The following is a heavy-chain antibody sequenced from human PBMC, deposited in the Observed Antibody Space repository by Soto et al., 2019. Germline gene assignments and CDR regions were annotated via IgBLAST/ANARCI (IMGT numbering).Heavy chain of an antibody. CDR2: ISYDGSNK. CDR1: GFTFSSYG. Sequence: GSLRLSFAASGFTFSSYGMHWVRQAPGKGLEWVAVISYDGSNKYYADSVKGRFTISRDNSKNTLYLQMNSLRAEDTAVYYCERGDTMDYFDYWGEGTLVTVSS. CDR3: ERGDTMDYFDY. D-gene: IGHD1-26*01. V-gene: IGHV3-30*03. J-gene: IGHJ4*02.